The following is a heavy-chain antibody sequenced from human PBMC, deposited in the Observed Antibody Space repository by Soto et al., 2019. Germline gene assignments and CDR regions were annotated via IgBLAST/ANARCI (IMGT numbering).Heavy chain of an antibody. Sequence: QVQLQESGPGLVKPSGTLSLTCAVSGGSISSTNWWSWVRQPPGKRLEWIGEIYHSGSTNYNPSLKMRDPISVDKSKTQFSRKLSSVPAADTAVDCCARGLSTLAPLDYWGQGTLVTVSS. D-gene: IGHD3-3*02. CDR2: IYHSGST. CDR1: GGSISSTNW. V-gene: IGHV4-4*01. CDR3: ARGLSTLAPLDY. J-gene: IGHJ4*02.